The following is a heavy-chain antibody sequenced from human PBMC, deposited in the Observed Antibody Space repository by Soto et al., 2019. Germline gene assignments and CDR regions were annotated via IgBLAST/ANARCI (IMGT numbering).Heavy chain of an antibody. CDR2: IGVGSGNT. Sequence: QMQLVQSGPEVKKPGTSVKVSCKASGFTFISSAMQWVRQVRGQRLEWIGWIGVGSGNTNYAQKFQERVTITRDMSTRTAYMELSSLRSEDTAVYYCAAGPGVAVAGDYWGQGTLVTVSS. D-gene: IGHD6-19*01. V-gene: IGHV1-58*02. CDR3: AAGPGVAVAGDY. J-gene: IGHJ4*02. CDR1: GFTFISSA.